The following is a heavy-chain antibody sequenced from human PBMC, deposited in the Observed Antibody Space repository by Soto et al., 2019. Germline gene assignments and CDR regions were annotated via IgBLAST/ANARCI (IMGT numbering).Heavy chain of an antibody. CDR3: ARLRGGYCSSTSCYPSRSYYYYMDV. V-gene: IGHV4-59*08. CDR1: GGSISSYY. CDR2: IYYSGST. D-gene: IGHD2-2*01. Sequence: PSETLSLTCTVSGGSISSYYWSWIRQPPGKGLEWIGYIYYSGSTNYNPSLKSRVTISVDTSKNQFSLKLSSVTAADTAVYYCARLRGGYCSSTSCYPSRSYYYYMDVWGKGTTVTVSS. J-gene: IGHJ6*03.